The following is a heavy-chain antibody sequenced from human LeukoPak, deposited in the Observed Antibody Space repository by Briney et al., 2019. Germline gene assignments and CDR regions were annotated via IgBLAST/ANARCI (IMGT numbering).Heavy chain of an antibody. V-gene: IGHV1-46*01. D-gene: IGHD6-19*01. CDR3: ARDQGYSSGWGLYGMDV. CDR2: INPSGGST. J-gene: IGHJ6*02. Sequence: ASVKVSCKASGYTFTSYYMHWMRQAPGQGLEWMGIINPSGGSTSYAQKFQGRVTMTRDTSTSTVYMELSSLRSEDTAVYYCARDQGYSSGWGLYGMDVWGQGTTVTVSS. CDR1: GYTFTSYY.